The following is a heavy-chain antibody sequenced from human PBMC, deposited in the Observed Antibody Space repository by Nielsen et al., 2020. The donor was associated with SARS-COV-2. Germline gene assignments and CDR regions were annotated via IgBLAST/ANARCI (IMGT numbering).Heavy chain of an antibody. J-gene: IGHJ4*02. CDR3: ARDFYYGSGSYYNHPDY. Sequence: ASVKVSWKASGYSFTSYAMNWGRQGTGQGLEWMGWINAGNGNTKYSQKFQGRVTITRDTSASTAYMELSSLRSEDTAVYYCARDFYYGSGSYYNHPDYWGQGTLVTVSS. V-gene: IGHV1-3*01. D-gene: IGHD3-10*01. CDR1: GYSFTSYA. CDR2: INAGNGNT.